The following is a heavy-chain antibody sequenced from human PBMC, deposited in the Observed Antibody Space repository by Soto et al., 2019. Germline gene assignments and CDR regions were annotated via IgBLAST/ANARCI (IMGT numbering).Heavy chain of an antibody. V-gene: IGHV3-48*01. CDR1: GFTFSAYR. CDR2: ISTRSSMI. CDR3: AKGAPGMAVAGTGYFQH. J-gene: IGHJ1*01. D-gene: IGHD6-19*01. Sequence: GSLRLSCVGSGFTFSAYRMYWVRQAPGKGLQWVSYISTRSSMIHYADSVRGRFTSSRDDAQNSLYLQMNSLRAEDTALYYFAKGAPGMAVAGTGYFQHWGQATLVTVSS.